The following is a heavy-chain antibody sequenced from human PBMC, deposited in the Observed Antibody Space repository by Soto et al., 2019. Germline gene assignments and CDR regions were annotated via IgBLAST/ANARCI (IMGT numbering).Heavy chain of an antibody. V-gene: IGHV5-51*01. J-gene: IGHJ5*02. CDR1: GYSFTSYW. Sequence: GESLKISCKGSGYSFTSYWIGWVRQMPGKGLEWMGIIYPGDPDTRYSPSFQGQVTISADKSISTAYLQWSSLKASDTAMYYCERRSSMNWLDPWGQGPLVTVSS. CDR3: ERRSSMNWLDP. D-gene: IGHD6-13*01. CDR2: IYPGDPDT.